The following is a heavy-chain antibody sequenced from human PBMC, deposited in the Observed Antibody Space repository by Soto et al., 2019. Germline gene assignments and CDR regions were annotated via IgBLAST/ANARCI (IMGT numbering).Heavy chain of an antibody. D-gene: IGHD2-2*01. V-gene: IGHV4-4*02. J-gene: IGHJ6*02. CDR1: GGSISSSNW. Sequence: QVQLQESGLGLVKPSGTLSLTCAVSGGSISSSNWWSWVRQPPGKGLEWIGEIYHSGSTNYNPSLKSRVTISVDKSKNQFSLKLSSVTAADTAVYYCARLAGCSSTSCYNYYYGMDVWGQGTTVTVSS. CDR2: IYHSGST. CDR3: ARLAGCSSTSCYNYYYGMDV.